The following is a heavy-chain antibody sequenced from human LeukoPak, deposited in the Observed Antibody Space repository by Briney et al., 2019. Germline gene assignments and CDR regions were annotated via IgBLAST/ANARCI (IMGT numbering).Heavy chain of an antibody. J-gene: IGHJ4*02. D-gene: IGHD2-21*02. CDR1: GYTFTSYG. CDR3: ARGPYCGGDCYPGFDY. V-gene: IGHV1-18*04. Sequence: ASVKVSCTASGYTFTSYGISWVRQAPGQGLEWMGWISAYSGNTNYAQKLQGRVTMTTDTSTSTAYMELRSLRSDDTAVYYCARGPYCGGDCYPGFDYWGQGTLVTVSS. CDR2: ISAYSGNT.